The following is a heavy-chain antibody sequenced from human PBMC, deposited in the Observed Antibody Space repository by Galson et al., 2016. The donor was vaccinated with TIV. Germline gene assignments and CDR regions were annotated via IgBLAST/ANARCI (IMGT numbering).Heavy chain of an antibody. Sequence: SLRLSCAASGFTFSNYWMHWVRQAPGKGLEWVANINQDGSEKYYVDSVKGRFTISRDNAKNSPFLQMNSLRAEDTALYYCLKAMDVWGQGTTVTVSS. J-gene: IGHJ6*02. CDR1: GFTFSNYW. CDR2: INQDGSEK. CDR3: LKAMDV. V-gene: IGHV3-7*01.